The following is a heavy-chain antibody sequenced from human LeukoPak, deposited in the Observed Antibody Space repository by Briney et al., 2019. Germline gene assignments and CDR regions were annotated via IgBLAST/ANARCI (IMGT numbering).Heavy chain of an antibody. CDR3: ARGRSGYYGSGSYHGAVWLVS. J-gene: IGHJ4*02. V-gene: IGHV1-69*04. Sequence: GASVKVSCKASGGTFSSYAISWVRQAPGQGLEWMGRIIPILGIANYAQKFQGRVTITADKSTSTAYMELSSLRSEDTAVYYCARGRSGYYGSGSYHGAVWLVSWGQGTLVTVSS. CDR2: IIPILGIA. CDR1: GGTFSSYA. D-gene: IGHD3-10*01.